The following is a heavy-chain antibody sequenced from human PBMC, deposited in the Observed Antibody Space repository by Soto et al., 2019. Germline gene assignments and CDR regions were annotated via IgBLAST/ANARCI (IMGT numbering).Heavy chain of an antibody. CDR2: INHSGST. CDR3: ARGLCSEINFSGGWYYFDS. CDR1: GGSFSGYS. D-gene: IGHD3-10*01. Sequence: QVQLQQWGAGLLEPSETLSLTCAVYGGSFSGYSWTWIRQSPRKGLEWIGQINHSGSTNYNPSLKWRVTISLVTDKNQFSLDLSSVTAADTAVYYCARGLCSEINFSGGWYYFDSWGQGSLVTVSS. V-gene: IGHV4-34*01. J-gene: IGHJ4*02.